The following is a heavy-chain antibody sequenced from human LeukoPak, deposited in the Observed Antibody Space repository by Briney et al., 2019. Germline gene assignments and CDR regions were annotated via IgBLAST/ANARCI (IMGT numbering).Heavy chain of an antibody. CDR2: IYHSGST. Sequence: SETLSLTCAVSGGSISSGGYSWSWIRQPPGKGLEWIGYIYHSGSTYYNPSLKSRATISVDRSKNQFSLKLSSVTAADTAVYYCARGSTVTTRFVWFDPWGQGTLVTVSS. J-gene: IGHJ5*02. CDR1: GGSISSGGYS. V-gene: IGHV4-30-2*01. D-gene: IGHD4-17*01. CDR3: ARGSTVTTRFVWFDP.